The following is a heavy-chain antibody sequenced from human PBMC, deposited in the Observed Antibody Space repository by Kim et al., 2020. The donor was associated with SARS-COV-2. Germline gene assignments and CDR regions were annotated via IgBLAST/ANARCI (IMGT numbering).Heavy chain of an antibody. J-gene: IGHJ4*02. Sequence: SVKVSCKTSGGTFNSYGISWVRQAPGQGLEWMGRILPMLNVTHYAQNFQGRVTITADRNTSTAYMELNSLRSDDTAVYYCVRSQTSSGPWWRYWGQGTLVTVSS. CDR3: VRSQTSSGPWWRY. CDR2: ILPMLNVT. D-gene: IGHD2-2*01. V-gene: IGHV1-69*04. CDR1: GGTFNSYG.